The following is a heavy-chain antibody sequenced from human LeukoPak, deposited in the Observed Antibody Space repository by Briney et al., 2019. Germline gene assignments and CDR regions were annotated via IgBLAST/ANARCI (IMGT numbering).Heavy chain of an antibody. V-gene: IGHV4-39*07. D-gene: IGHD3-22*01. CDR2: IYYSGST. J-gene: IGHJ5*02. Sequence: SETLSLTCTVSGGSISSSSYYWGWIRQPPGKGLEWIGSIYYSGSTYYNPSLKSRVTISVDTSKNQFSLKLSSVTAADTAVYYCAREGIDSSGYLDAWGQGTLVTVSS. CDR3: AREGIDSSGYLDA. CDR1: GGSISSSSYY.